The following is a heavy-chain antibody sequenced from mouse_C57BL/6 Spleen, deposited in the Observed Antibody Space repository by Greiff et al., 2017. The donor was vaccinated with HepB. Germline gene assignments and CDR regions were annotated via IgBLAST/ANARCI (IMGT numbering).Heavy chain of an antibody. V-gene: IGHV1-18*01. CDR3: ARRGYYGSSYWYFDV. CDR2: INPNNGGT. D-gene: IGHD1-1*01. CDR1: GYTFTDYN. Sequence: VQLQQPGAELVKPGASVKLSCKASGYTFTDYNMVWVKQSHGKSLEWIGDINPNNGGTIYNQKFKGKATLTVDKSSSTAYMELRSLTSEDTAVYYCARRGYYGSSYWYFDVWGTGTTVTVSS. J-gene: IGHJ1*03.